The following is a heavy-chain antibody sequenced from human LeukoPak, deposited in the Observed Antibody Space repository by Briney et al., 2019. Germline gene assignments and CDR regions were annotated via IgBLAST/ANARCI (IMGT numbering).Heavy chain of an antibody. J-gene: IGHJ3*02. D-gene: IGHD6-6*01. CDR3: ASRLYSSSPNGAFDI. CDR2: INPSGGST. V-gene: IGHV1-46*01. Sequence: ASVKVSCKASGYTFTSYYMHWVRQAPGQGLEWMGIINPSGGSTSYAQKFQGRVTITADESTSTAYMELSSLRSEDTAVYYCASRLYSSSPNGAFDIWGQGTMVTVSS. CDR1: GYTFTSYY.